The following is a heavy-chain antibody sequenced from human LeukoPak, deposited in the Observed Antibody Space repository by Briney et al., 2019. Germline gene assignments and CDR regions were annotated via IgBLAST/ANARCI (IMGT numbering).Heavy chain of an antibody. D-gene: IGHD5-18*01. CDR3: TRAIRGYSHAAL. V-gene: IGHV3-11*05. CDR1: GFTLSKYY. Sequence: KPGGSLRLSCAASGFTLSKYYMSWIRQTPGKGLEWVSYINGDASDINYVDSVKGRFTVSRDNAKNSVSLQMNSLRAEDTAVYYCTRAIRGYSHAALWGQGTLVTVSS. J-gene: IGHJ4*02. CDR2: INGDASDI.